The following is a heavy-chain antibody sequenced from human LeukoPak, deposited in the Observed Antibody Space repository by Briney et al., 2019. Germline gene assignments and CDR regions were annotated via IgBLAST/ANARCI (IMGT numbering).Heavy chain of an antibody. J-gene: IGHJ5*02. CDR2: ISTSSSYI. Sequence: GGSLRLSCAASGFTFSSYTMNWVRQAPGKGLEWVSSISTSSSYIYYADSVKGRFTISRDNAKNSLYLQMNSLRAEDTAVYYCARGGRYSSSWSTPKNWFDPWGQGTLVTVSS. CDR3: ARGGRYSSSWSTPKNWFDP. CDR1: GFTFSSYT. V-gene: IGHV3-21*01. D-gene: IGHD6-13*01.